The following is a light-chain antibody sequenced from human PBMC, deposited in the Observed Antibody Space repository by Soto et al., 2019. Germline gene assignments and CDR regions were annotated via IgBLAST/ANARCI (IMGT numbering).Light chain of an antibody. Sequence: EIVLTQSPATLSLSPGERATLSCRASQSVSTYLAWYQQKAGQAPRLLIYDVSNRATGIPARFSGSGSGTDFTLTISSLEPEDFAVYYCQQRSTRRPWTFGQGTKVEIK. J-gene: IGKJ1*01. V-gene: IGKV3-11*01. CDR1: QSVSTY. CDR3: QQRSTRRPWT. CDR2: DVS.